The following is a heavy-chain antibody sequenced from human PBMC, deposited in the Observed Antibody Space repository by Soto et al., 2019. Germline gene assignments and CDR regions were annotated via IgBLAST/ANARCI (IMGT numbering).Heavy chain of an antibody. CDR1: GYTFTSYG. D-gene: IGHD3-3*01. CDR3: ARNAIFGVVIGVGDY. J-gene: IGHJ4*02. CDR2: ISAYNGNT. Sequence: EASVKVSCKASGYTFTSYGISWVRQAPGQGLEWMGWISAYNGNTNYAQKLQGRVTMTTDTSTSTAYMELRSLRSDDTAVYYCARNAIFGVVIGVGDYWGQGTLVTVSS. V-gene: IGHV1-18*01.